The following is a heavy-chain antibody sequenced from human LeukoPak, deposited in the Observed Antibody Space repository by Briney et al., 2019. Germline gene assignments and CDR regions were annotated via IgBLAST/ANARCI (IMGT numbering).Heavy chain of an antibody. CDR2: IDNSGNTI. CDR1: GFTFSSYE. D-gene: IGHD3-10*01. Sequence: GGSLRLSCAASGFTFSSYEMNWVRQAPGKGLEWVSYIDNSGNTIYYADSVKGRFTISRDNAKNSLHLQINSLRAEDTAVYYCAREGFFMVRGVIIRKGYFDYWGQGTLVTVSS. CDR3: AREGFFMVRGVIIRKGYFDY. V-gene: IGHV3-48*03. J-gene: IGHJ4*01.